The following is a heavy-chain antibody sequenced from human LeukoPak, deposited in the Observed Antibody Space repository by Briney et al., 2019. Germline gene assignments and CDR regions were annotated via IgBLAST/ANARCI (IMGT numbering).Heavy chain of an antibody. CDR2: IYPCDSDT. CDR1: GYSFTSYC. CDR3: ARLPPHSSGWASRAFDI. J-gene: IGHJ3*02. Sequence: GESLKISCKGSGYSFTSYCIGWVRHMPGKGLEWMGIIYPCDSDTTYSPSFQGQVTISADNSISTAYLQWSSLKASDTAMYYCARLPPHSSGWASRAFDIWGQGTMVTVSS. D-gene: IGHD6-19*01. V-gene: IGHV5-51*01.